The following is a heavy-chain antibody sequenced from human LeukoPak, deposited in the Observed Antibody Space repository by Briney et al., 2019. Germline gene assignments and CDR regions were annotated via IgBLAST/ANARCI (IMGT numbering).Heavy chain of an antibody. Sequence: SETLSHTCAVYGGSFSGYYWSWIRQPPGKGLEWIGEINHSGSTNYNPSLKSRVTISVDTSKNQFSLKLSSVTAADTAVYYCARHPLLLWFGEPSPERYFDLWGRGTLVTVSS. J-gene: IGHJ2*01. D-gene: IGHD3-10*01. CDR3: ARHPLLLWFGEPSPERYFDL. V-gene: IGHV4-34*01. CDR1: GGSFSGYY. CDR2: INHSGST.